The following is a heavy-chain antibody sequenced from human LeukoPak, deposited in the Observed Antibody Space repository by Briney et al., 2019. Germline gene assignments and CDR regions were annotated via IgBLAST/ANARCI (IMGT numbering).Heavy chain of an antibody. J-gene: IGHJ5*02. Sequence: GGSLRLSCAASGFTFSSYNMNWVRQAPGKGLEWVSSISTTSDYIYYADSLKGRFTISRDNAKNSLYLQMNSLRAEDTAVYYCARDGDVLLWFGELSRQYNWFDPWGQGTLVTVSS. V-gene: IGHV3-21*01. CDR2: ISTTSDYI. CDR1: GFTFSSYN. CDR3: ARDGDVLLWFGELSRQYNWFDP. D-gene: IGHD3-10*01.